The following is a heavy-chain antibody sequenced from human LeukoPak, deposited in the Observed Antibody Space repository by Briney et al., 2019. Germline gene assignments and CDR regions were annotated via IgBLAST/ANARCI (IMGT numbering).Heavy chain of an antibody. CDR3: ARGCDYDILTGYSHDAFDI. V-gene: IGHV4-59*01. CDR2: IYYSGST. Sequence: SETLSLTCTVSGGSISSYYWSWIRQPPGKGLEWIGYIYYSGSTNYNPSLKSRVTISVDTSKNQFSLKLSSVTAADTAVYYCARGCDYDILTGYSHDAFDIWGQGTMVTASS. D-gene: IGHD3-9*01. CDR1: GGSISSYY. J-gene: IGHJ3*02.